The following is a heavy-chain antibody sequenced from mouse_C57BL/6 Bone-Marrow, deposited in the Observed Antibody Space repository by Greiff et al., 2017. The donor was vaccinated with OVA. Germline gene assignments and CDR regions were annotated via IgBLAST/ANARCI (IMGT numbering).Heavy chain of an antibody. Sequence: DVHLVESGGGLVKPGGSLKLSCAASGFTFSDYGMHWVRQAPEKGLEWVAYISSGSSTIYYADTVKGRFTISRDNAKNTLFLQMTSLRSEDTAMYYCARGYYGSSYLDYWGQGTTLTVSS. D-gene: IGHD1-1*01. CDR2: ISSGSSTI. V-gene: IGHV5-17*01. CDR3: ARGYYGSSYLDY. CDR1: GFTFSDYG. J-gene: IGHJ2*01.